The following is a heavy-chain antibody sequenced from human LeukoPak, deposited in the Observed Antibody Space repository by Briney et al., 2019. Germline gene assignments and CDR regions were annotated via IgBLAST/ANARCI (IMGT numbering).Heavy chain of an antibody. D-gene: IGHD4-17*01. J-gene: IGHJ4*02. CDR3: ARDGAGKTVTHLIDY. CDR2: INPDSGGT. CDR1: GYSFTGYY. V-gene: IGHV1-2*02. Sequence: GASVKVSCKASGYSFTGYYMHWVRQAPGQGLEWMGWINPDSGGTYYAQNFQGRAIMTRDTSISTGYMELSSLRSDDTAVYYCARDGAGKTVTHLIDYWGQGTLVTVSS.